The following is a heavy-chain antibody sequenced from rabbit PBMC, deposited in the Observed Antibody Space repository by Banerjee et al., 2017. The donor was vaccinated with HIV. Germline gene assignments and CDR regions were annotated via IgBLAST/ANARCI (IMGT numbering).Heavy chain of an antibody. J-gene: IGHJ4*01. CDR3: VRAGVYAGSSSYTGFDFNL. D-gene: IGHD8-1*01. CDR1: GFSLSYSYW. CDR2: IDAGSSGST. Sequence: QSVEESGGDLVKPGGTLTLTCTVSGFSLSYSYWMCWVRQAPGKGLEWIACIDAGSSGSTYYASWAKGRFTISRSTSLNTVDLQMTSLTAADTATYFCVRAGVYAGSSSYTGFDFNLWGQGTLVTVS. V-gene: IGHV1S40*01.